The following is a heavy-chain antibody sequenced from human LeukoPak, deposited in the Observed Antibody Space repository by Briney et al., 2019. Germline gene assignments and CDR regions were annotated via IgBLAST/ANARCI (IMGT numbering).Heavy chain of an antibody. Sequence: PGGSLRLSCAASGFTFSSYSMNWVRQAPGKGLEWVSSISSSSSYIYYADSVKGRFTISRDNAKNSLYLQMNSLRAEDTAVYYCARGGRNLGYCSSTSCSAFDYWGQGTLVTVSS. V-gene: IGHV3-21*01. CDR3: ARGGRNLGYCSSTSCSAFDY. CDR1: GFTFSSYS. D-gene: IGHD2-2*01. J-gene: IGHJ4*02. CDR2: ISSSSSYI.